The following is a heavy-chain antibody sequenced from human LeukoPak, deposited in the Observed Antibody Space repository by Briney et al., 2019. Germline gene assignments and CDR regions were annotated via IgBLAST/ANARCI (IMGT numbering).Heavy chain of an antibody. CDR1: GGSFSGYY. J-gene: IGHJ3*02. V-gene: IGHV4-34*01. CDR3: ARDRATYYYDSSGHDAFDI. D-gene: IGHD3-22*01. CDR2: INHSGST. Sequence: SETLSLTCAVYGGSFSGYYWSWIRQPPGKGLEWIGEINHSGSTNYNPSLKSRVTISVDTSKNQFSLKLSSVTAADTAVYYCARDRATYYYDSSGHDAFDIWGQGTMVTVSS.